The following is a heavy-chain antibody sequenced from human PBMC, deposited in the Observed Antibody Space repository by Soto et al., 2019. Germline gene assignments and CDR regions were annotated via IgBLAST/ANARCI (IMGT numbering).Heavy chain of an antibody. V-gene: IGHV6-1*01. CDR3: ARLRGDSWFDF. Sequence: SQTLSLTCAISGDSVSSNSATWDWIRHSPSGGLEWLGRTYYRSRWFNDYAGSVKGRITINPDTSNNQFSLQLTSLSPDDTAVYYCARLRGDSWFDFWGQGTRVTVSS. J-gene: IGHJ5*01. CDR2: TYYRSRWFN. CDR1: GDSVSSNSAT.